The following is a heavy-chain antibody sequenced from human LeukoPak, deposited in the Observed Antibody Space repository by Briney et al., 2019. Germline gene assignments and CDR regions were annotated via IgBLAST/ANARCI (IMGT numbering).Heavy chain of an antibody. CDR3: ARERATYSGSGRTNWFDP. D-gene: IGHD1-26*01. Sequence: GGSLRLSCAASGFTFSSYAMSWVRQAPGKGLEWVSAISGSGGSTYYADSVKGRFTISRDNSKNTLYLQMNSLRVADTAVYYCARERATYSGSGRTNWFDPWGQGTLVTVSS. J-gene: IGHJ5*02. V-gene: IGHV3-23*01. CDR2: ISGSGGST. CDR1: GFTFSSYA.